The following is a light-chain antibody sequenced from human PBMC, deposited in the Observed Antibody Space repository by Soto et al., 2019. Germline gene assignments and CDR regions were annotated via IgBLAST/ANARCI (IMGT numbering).Light chain of an antibody. V-gene: IGKV3D-20*02. J-gene: IGKJ5*01. Sequence: IVLTQSPGTLSLSPGERTTLSCRASQSISRYLAWYQQKPGQGPRLLIYGASSRATGTPDRFSGSGSGTDFTLTINRLEPEDFAVYYCQQRSNWPPITFGQGTRLEIK. CDR2: GAS. CDR1: QSISRY. CDR3: QQRSNWPPIT.